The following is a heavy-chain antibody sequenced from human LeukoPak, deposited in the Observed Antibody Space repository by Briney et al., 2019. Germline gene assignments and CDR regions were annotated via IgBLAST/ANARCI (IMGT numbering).Heavy chain of an antibody. Sequence: SETLSLTCAVYGGSFSGYYWSWIRQPPGKGLEWIGEINHSGSTNYNPPLKSRVTISVDTSKNQFSLKLSSVTAADTAVYYCASGGRRSSSWYRAGYWGQGTLVTVSS. CDR1: GGSFSGYY. D-gene: IGHD6-13*01. CDR2: INHSGST. CDR3: ASGGRRSSSWYRAGY. J-gene: IGHJ4*02. V-gene: IGHV4-34*01.